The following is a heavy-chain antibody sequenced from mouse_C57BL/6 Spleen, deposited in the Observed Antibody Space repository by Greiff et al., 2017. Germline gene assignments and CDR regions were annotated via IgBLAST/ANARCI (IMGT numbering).Heavy chain of an antibody. CDR3: TTSSYYSNPYAMDY. CDR1: GFNIKDDY. J-gene: IGHJ4*01. V-gene: IGHV14-4*01. CDR2: IDPENGDT. D-gene: IGHD2-5*01. Sequence: EVQLQQSGAELVRPGASVKLSCTASGFNIKDDYMHWVKQRPEQGLEWIGWIDPENGDTEYASKFQGKATITADTSSNTAYLQLSSLTSEDTAVYYCTTSSYYSNPYAMDYWGQGTSVTVSS.